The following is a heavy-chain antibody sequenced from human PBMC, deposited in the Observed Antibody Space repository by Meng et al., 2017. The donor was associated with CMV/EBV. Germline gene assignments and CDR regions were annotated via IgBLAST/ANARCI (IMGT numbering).Heavy chain of an antibody. J-gene: IGHJ4*02. CDR1: GFTFSSYG. CDR2: IRYDGSNK. D-gene: IGHD3-10*01. V-gene: IGHV3-30*02. Sequence: VESGGGVVQPGGSLRLSCAASGFTFSSYGMHWVRQAPGKGLEWVAFIRYDGSNKYYADSVKGRFTISRDNSKNTLYLQMNSLRAEDTAVYYCAKPPMASGDYFDYWGQGTLVTVSS. CDR3: AKPPMASGDYFDY.